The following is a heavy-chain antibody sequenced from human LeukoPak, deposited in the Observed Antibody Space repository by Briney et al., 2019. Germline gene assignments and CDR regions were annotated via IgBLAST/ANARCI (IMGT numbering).Heavy chain of an antibody. Sequence: PSETLSLTCTISAASISSSSHHWGWIRQSPGKGLEWIGSIYSGRTIYYGPSLNSRVTISVVTSKDQFILQLNSVTAADTAVYYCVRHDGRGGSTMGAFDSWGQGSLVTVSS. CDR1: AASISSSSHH. CDR3: VRHDGRGGSTMGAFDS. CDR2: IYSGRTI. V-gene: IGHV4-39*01. J-gene: IGHJ5*01. D-gene: IGHD3-3*01.